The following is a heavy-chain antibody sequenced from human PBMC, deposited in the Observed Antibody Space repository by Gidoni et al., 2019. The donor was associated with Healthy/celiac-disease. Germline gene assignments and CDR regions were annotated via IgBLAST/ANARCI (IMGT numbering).Heavy chain of an antibody. CDR3: AKANWNYIDY. CDR1: GFTFDDYA. Sequence: EVQLVESGGGLVQPGRSLRLSCAASGFTFDDYAMHWVRQAPGKGLEWVSGISWNSGSIGYPDSVKGRFTISRDNAKNSLYLQMNSLRAEDTALYYCAKANWNYIDYWGQGTLVTVSS. D-gene: IGHD1-1*01. J-gene: IGHJ4*02. CDR2: ISWNSGSI. V-gene: IGHV3-9*01.